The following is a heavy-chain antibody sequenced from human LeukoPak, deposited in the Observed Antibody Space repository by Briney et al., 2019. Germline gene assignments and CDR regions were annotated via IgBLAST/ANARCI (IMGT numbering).Heavy chain of an antibody. Sequence: GGSPRLSCVASGFTFNNAWVSWVRQAPGKGLEWVGRIKSKSVGGTTDYAEPVKGRFTISRDDSKNTLYLEMNSLKTEDTAVYYCTTAPAGTFDYWGQGTLVTVSS. CDR3: TTAPAGTFDY. V-gene: IGHV3-15*01. CDR2: IKSKSVGGTT. J-gene: IGHJ4*02. CDR1: GFTFNNAW. D-gene: IGHD1-26*01.